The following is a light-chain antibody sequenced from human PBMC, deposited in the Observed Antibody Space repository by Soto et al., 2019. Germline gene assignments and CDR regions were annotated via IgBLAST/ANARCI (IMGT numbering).Light chain of an antibody. V-gene: IGKV1-5*03. Sequence: DIPMTQSPSTLSASVGDRVTITCRASQSIVSWLAWYQQKPGRAPRLLIYKASSLEGGVPSRFSGSGSGTEFTLTISSLQPDDFATYYCQQYNVYPLTFGGGTKVEIK. CDR1: QSIVSW. J-gene: IGKJ4*01. CDR2: KAS. CDR3: QQYNVYPLT.